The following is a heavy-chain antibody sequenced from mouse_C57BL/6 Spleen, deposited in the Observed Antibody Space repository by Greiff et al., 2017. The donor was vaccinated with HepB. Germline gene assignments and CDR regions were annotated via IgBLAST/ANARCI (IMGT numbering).Heavy chain of an antibody. V-gene: IGHV1-50*01. CDR3: ARGAYYSNYAYYFDY. Sequence: VQLQQPGAELVKPGASVKLSCKASGYTFTSYWMQWVKQRPGQGLEWIGEIDPSDSYTNYNQKFKGKATLTVDTSSSTAYMQLSSLTSEDSAVYYCARGAYYSNYAYYFDYWGQGTTLTVSS. D-gene: IGHD2-5*01. CDR2: IDPSDSYT. J-gene: IGHJ2*01. CDR1: GYTFTSYW.